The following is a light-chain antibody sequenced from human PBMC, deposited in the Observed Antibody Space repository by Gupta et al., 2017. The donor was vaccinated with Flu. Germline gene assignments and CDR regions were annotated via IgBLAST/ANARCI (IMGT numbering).Light chain of an antibody. Sequence: AAVGDRDTITSLVRAVIKNYLNWYHQRPGEAPKLLIYDVSKVETGVPLRFSGSGYGTDLTFTISRLQPEAIAKYYCQHGSSVPYTFGQGTKLEI. J-gene: IGKJ2*01. V-gene: IGKV1-33*01. CDR1: AVIKNY. CDR3: QHGSSVPYT. CDR2: DVS.